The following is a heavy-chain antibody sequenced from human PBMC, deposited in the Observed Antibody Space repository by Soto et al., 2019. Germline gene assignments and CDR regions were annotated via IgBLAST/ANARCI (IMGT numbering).Heavy chain of an antibody. Sequence: EVNLLESGGGLVQPGESLRISCVGSGFTFKNYDMTWVRQASAKGLELVPGTPACDATKHYADSVWCRFTSSRANSKNTFYLEIKCLIDVDTAVYDCANDGEFGEDGPAASCEHWWQGNMVSVS. V-gene: IGHV3-23*01. CDR2: TPACDATK. D-gene: IGHD3-10*01. CDR3: ANDGEFGEDGPAASCEH. CDR1: GFTFKNYD. J-gene: IGHJ1*01.